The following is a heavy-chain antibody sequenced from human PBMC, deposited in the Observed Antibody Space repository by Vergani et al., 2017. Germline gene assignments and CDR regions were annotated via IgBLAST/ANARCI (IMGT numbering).Heavy chain of an antibody. D-gene: IGHD3-3*01. Sequence: EVQLLESGGGLVQPGGSLRLSCAASGFTFSSYAMSWVRQAPGKGLEWVSAISGSGGSTYYADSVKGRFTISRDNSKNTLYLQMNSLRAEDTAVYYCAKDSQGYDFWSGYRSSSYWYFDLWGRGTLVTVSS. CDR3: AKDSQGYDFWSGYRSSSYWYFDL. J-gene: IGHJ2*01. CDR2: ISGSGGST. CDR1: GFTFSSYA. V-gene: IGHV3-23*01.